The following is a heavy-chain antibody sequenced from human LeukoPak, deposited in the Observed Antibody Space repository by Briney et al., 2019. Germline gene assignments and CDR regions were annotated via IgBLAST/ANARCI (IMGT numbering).Heavy chain of an antibody. D-gene: IGHD6-13*01. V-gene: IGHV1-18*01. J-gene: IGHJ4*02. CDR2: ISADDGNT. CDR1: GYTFTSYG. Sequence: GASVEVSCKASGYTFTSYGISWVRQAPGQGLEWMGWISADDGNTNYAQKLQGRVTMATDTSTSTAYMELRSLRSDDTAVYYCARDSFRAAADTWGVSRPDYWGRGSLVAVSS. CDR3: ARDSFRAAADTWGVSRPDY.